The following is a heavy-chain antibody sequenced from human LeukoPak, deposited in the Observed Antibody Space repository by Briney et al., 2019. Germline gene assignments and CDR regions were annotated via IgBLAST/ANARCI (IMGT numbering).Heavy chain of an antibody. V-gene: IGHV3-23*01. D-gene: IGHD1-26*01. CDR1: KFAFSSYA. CDR3: GKNRYSGSLSPFDI. Sequence: GGSLRLSCAASKFAFSSYAMSWVRQAPGKGLEWVSAISGGGGNTYYADSVKGRFTISRDNSRNTLYLQMNSLRAEDTAVYYCGKNRYSGSLSPFDIWGQGTMVTVSS. CDR2: ISGGGGNT. J-gene: IGHJ3*02.